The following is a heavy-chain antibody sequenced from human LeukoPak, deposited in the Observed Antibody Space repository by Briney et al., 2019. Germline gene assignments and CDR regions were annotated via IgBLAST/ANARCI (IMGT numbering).Heavy chain of an antibody. CDR3: ARAPRTYYYDSSGYYF. D-gene: IGHD3-22*01. J-gene: IGHJ4*02. V-gene: IGHV1-18*01. CDR1: GYTFTSYG. CDR2: ISAYNGNT. Sequence: ASVKVSCKASGYTFTSYGISWVRQAPGQGLEWKGWISAYNGNTNYAQKLQGRVTMTTDTSTSTAYMELRSLRSDDTAVYYCARAPRTYYYDSSGYYFWGQGTLVTVSS.